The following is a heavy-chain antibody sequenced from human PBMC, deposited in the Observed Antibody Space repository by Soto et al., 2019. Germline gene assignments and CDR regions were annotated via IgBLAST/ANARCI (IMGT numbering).Heavy chain of an antibody. Sequence: GVSLRLSCAASEFTFTTYWMNWVRQSPGKGLEWVANIKQDGSERYYADFVKGRFTISRDNAKNSLFLQMSRLRAEDSAVYYCDKVNTWKFYYYYMHVWGKGTTVTVSS. J-gene: IGHJ6*03. V-gene: IGHV3-7*01. CDR2: IKQDGSER. CDR3: DKVNTWKFYYYYMHV. CDR1: EFTFTTYW. D-gene: IGHD1-1*01.